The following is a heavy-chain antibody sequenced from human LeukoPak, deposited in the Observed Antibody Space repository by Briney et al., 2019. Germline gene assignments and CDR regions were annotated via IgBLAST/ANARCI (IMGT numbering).Heavy chain of an antibody. CDR1: GGSISSSTYY. J-gene: IGHJ3*02. CDR2: IFYSGRT. CDR3: VRDLVRMGASDAFDI. V-gene: IGHV4-39*07. D-gene: IGHD1-26*01. Sequence: SETLSLTCTVSGGSISSSTYYWGWIRQPPGKGLEWIGSIFYSGRTYYNPSLKSRVTMSVDTSKNQFSLRLNSVTAADTAVYYCVRDLVRMGASDAFDIWGQGTMVTVS.